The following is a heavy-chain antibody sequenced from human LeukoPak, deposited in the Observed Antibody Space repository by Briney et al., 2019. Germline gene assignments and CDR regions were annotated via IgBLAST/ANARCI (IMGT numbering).Heavy chain of an antibody. CDR2: IWYDGSNK. V-gene: IGHV3-33*01. D-gene: IGHD5-18*01. CDR1: GFTFSSYG. CDR3: ARGGGIYSYGRYYFDY. J-gene: IGHJ4*02. Sequence: PGGSLRLSWAAAGFTFSSYGMHWVRQAPGQGLEGVAVIWYDGSNKYYADSVKGRFTISRDNSKNTLYLQMNSLRAEDTAVYYCARGGGIYSYGRYYFDYWGQGTLVTVSS.